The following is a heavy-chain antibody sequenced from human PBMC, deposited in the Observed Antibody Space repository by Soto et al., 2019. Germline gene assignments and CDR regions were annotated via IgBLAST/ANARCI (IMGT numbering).Heavy chain of an antibody. CDR2: ISAYNGNT. J-gene: IGHJ3*02. CDR1: GYTFTSYG. D-gene: IGHD4-17*01. CDR3: ARVGYYGDYGSAFDI. Sequence: ASVKVSCKASGYTFTSYGISWVRQAPGQGLEWMGWISAYNGNTNYAQKLQGRVTMTTDTSTSTAYMELRSLRSDDTAVYYCARVGYYGDYGSAFDIWGQGTMVTVSS. V-gene: IGHV1-18*01.